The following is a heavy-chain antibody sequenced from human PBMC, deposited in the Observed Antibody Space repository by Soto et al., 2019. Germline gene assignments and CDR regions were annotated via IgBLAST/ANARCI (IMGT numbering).Heavy chain of an antibody. CDR2: IYYSGST. D-gene: IGHD1-7*01. CDR3: ARQTGTTVWSDP. V-gene: IGHV4-61*08. CDR1: GGSISSGDCY. Sequence: LQMLSLTCTVSGGSISSGDCYWSLIPQPPGKGLEWIGYIYYSGSTNYNPSLKSRVTISVDTSKNQFSLKLSSVTAADTAVYYCARQTGTTVWSDPLGQRTLVTVSS. J-gene: IGHJ5*02.